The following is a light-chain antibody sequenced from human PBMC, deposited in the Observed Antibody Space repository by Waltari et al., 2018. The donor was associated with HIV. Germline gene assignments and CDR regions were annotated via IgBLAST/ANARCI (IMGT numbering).Light chain of an antibody. CDR2: QDS. CDR1: KLGDKY. Sequence: SYDLTQPPSVSVSPGQTASTSCPGAKLGDKYACWYQQKPGQSPVLVIYQDSKWPSGIPERFSGSNSGNTATLTISGTQAMDEADYYCQAWDSSTVVVFGGGTKLTGL. CDR3: QAWDSSTVVV. V-gene: IGLV3-1*01. J-gene: IGLJ2*01.